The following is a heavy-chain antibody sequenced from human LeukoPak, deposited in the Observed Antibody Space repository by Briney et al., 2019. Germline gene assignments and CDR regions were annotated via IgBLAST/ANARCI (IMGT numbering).Heavy chain of an antibody. CDR3: ARQGGSYPTVDY. V-gene: IGHV1-8*01. D-gene: IGHD1-26*01. CDR1: GYTFTSYD. CDR2: MNPNSGNT. J-gene: IGHJ4*02. Sequence: APVKVSCRASGYTFTSYDINWVRQATGQGLEWMGWMNPNSGNTGYAQKFQGRVTMTRNTSISTAYMELSSLRSEDTAVYYCARQGGSYPTVDYWGQGTLVTVSS.